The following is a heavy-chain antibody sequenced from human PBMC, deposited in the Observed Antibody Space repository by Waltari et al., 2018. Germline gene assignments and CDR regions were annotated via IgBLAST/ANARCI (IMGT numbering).Heavy chain of an antibody. CDR1: SYSIRSGYF. J-gene: IGHJ5*02. V-gene: IGHV4-38-2*02. D-gene: IGHD3-10*01. Sequence: QVQLQESGPGLARPSETLSLTCDVSSYSIRSGYFWGWVRRPPGKGLPGIGSISHSATTYYNPSLKSRVTMSVDTSKNQFALKVTSVTAADTAIYYCVRDLGGSGNSWFDAWGQGTLVIVSS. CDR3: VRDLGGSGNSWFDA. CDR2: ISHSATT.